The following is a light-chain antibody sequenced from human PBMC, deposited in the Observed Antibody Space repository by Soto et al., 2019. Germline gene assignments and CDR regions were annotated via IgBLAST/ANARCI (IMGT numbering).Light chain of an antibody. CDR3: SSYTSSRTLV. Sequence: QSVLTQPASVSGSPGQSISISCSGTSSDVGGYNYVSWYQQHPGKAPKLMIYEVSNRPSGVSNRFSRSKSGNTASLTISWLPAEDEADYYCSSYTSSRTLVFGTGTKVTVL. CDR1: SSDVGGYNY. J-gene: IGLJ1*01. CDR2: EVS. V-gene: IGLV2-14*01.